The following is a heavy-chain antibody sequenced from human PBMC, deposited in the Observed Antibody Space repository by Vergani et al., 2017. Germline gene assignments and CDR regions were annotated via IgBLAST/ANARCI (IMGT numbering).Heavy chain of an antibody. CDR2: IYSGGST. CDR1: GFTVSSNY. Sequence: EVQLVESGGGLIQPGGSLRLSCAASGFTVSSNYMSWVRQAPGKGLEWVSVIYSGGSTYYADSVKGGFTISRDNSKNTPYLQRNSLRTEDTAEYYCERGSYSSSGYGSYYYYMDVWGKGTTVTVSS. D-gene: IGHD6-13*01. V-gene: IGHV3-53*01. J-gene: IGHJ6*03. CDR3: ERGSYSSSGYGSYYYYMDV.